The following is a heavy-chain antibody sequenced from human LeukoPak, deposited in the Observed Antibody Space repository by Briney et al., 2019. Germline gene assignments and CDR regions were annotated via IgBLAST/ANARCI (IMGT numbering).Heavy chain of an antibody. CDR3: VRGYSYGFYFDY. V-gene: IGHV1-2*06. D-gene: IGHD5-18*01. Sequence: EASVKVSCKASAYTFTSYSITWVRQAPGQGLEWMGRINPNSGSPNYGQKFQGTVTMTRDTSISTAYLELSNLRSDDTAAYYCVRGYSYGFYFDYWGQGSLVTVSS. CDR2: INPNSGSP. J-gene: IGHJ4*02. CDR1: AYTFTSYS.